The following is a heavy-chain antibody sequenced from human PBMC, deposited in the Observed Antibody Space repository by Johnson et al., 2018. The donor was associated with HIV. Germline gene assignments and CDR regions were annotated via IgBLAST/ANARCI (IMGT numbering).Heavy chain of an antibody. CDR3: AKGDPVEGDVDDAFDI. V-gene: IGHV3-33*06. J-gene: IGHJ3*02. D-gene: IGHD2-21*01. CDR1: GFTFSSYA. CDR2: IWYDGSNK. Sequence: VQLVESGGGVVQPGRSLRLSCAASGFTFSSYAMHWVRQAPGKGLEWVAVIWYDGSNKYYTDSVKGRFTISRAHSKKTLYLQMNSLRAEDTAVDYCAKGDPVEGDVDDAFDIWGQGTMVTVSS.